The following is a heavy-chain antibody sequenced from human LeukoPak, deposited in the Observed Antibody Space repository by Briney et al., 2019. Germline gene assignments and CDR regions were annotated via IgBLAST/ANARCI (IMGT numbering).Heavy chain of an antibody. D-gene: IGHD2-15*01. J-gene: IGHJ5*02. Sequence: GESLKISCKTSGYSFSTYWIGWVRQMPGKGLEWMGIIFPGDSDTTYSPSFQGQVTISADKSISTAYLQWSSLKASDTAMYYCARSPRYCSGGSCYPNNWFDPWGQGTLVTVSS. CDR3: ARSPRYCSGGSCYPNNWFDP. V-gene: IGHV5-51*01. CDR2: IFPGDSDT. CDR1: GYSFSTYW.